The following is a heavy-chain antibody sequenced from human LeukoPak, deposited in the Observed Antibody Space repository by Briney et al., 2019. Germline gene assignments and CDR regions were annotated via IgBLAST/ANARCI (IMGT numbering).Heavy chain of an antibody. CDR2: IKQDGSEK. CDR1: GFTFTSYS. D-gene: IGHD3-22*01. V-gene: IGHV3-7*01. J-gene: IGHJ6*02. CDR3: ARVGYDSSGYYLYYYYGMDV. Sequence: GGSLRLSCAASGFTFTSYSMSWVRQAPGKGLEWVANIKQDGSEKYYVDSVKGRFTISRDNAKNSLYLQMNSLRAEDTAVYYCARVGYDSSGYYLYYYYGMDVWGQGTTVTVSS.